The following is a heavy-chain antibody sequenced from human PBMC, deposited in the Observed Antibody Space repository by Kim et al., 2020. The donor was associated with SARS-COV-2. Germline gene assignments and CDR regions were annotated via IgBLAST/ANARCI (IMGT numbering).Heavy chain of an antibody. J-gene: IGHJ4*02. V-gene: IGHV3-7*03. CDR2: IRSDGSEK. Sequence: GGSLRLSCAASGFTFSSSRMHWVCQAPGKGLEWVADIRSDGSEKYYVDSVKGRLTISRDNAKNSLYLQVNSLRAEDMTVEGGVVVAATDYWGRGALGTV. CDR3: VVVAATDY. CDR1: GFTFSSSR. D-gene: IGHD2-15*01.